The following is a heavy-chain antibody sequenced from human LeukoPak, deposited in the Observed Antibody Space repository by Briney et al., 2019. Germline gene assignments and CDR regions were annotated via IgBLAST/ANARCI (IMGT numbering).Heavy chain of an antibody. D-gene: IGHD6-19*01. CDR1: GFTFSSYA. V-gene: IGHV3-48*02. CDR3: ARASSSVWYDSFDY. Sequence: GGSLRLSCAASGFTFSSYAMSWVRQAPGKGLEWVSYISSSSSTIYYADSVKGRFTISRDNAKNSLYLQMNSLRDEDTAVYYCARASSSVWYDSFDYWGQGTLVTVSS. CDR2: ISSSSSTI. J-gene: IGHJ4*02.